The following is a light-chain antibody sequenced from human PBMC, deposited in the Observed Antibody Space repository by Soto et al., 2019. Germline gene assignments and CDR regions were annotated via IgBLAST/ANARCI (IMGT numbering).Light chain of an antibody. CDR2: DNN. CDR1: SSDIGAGHN. CDR3: QSFDSRLRGGV. J-gene: IGLJ3*02. Sequence: QSVLTQPPSVSGAPGQRVTISCAGSSSDIGAGHNVHWYQQLPGTAPKLLIYDNNNRPSGVSDRFSGSKSGASASLAITGLQAEDEADYYCQSFDSRLRGGVFGGGTKLTVL. V-gene: IGLV1-40*01.